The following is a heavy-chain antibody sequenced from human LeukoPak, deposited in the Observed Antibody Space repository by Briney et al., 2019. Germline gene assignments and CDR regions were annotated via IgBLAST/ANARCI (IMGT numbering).Heavy chain of an antibody. Sequence: GGSLRLSCAASGFTFGTYWMSWVRQAPGKGLEWVANINQDGSQKYYVDSVKGRFTISRDNAQNSLYLQMNSLRAEDTAVYYCARVGSGSYYFDYWGQGTLVTVSS. V-gene: IGHV3-7*03. CDR2: INQDGSQK. CDR3: ARVGSGSYYFDY. J-gene: IGHJ4*02. CDR1: GFTFGTYW. D-gene: IGHD1-26*01.